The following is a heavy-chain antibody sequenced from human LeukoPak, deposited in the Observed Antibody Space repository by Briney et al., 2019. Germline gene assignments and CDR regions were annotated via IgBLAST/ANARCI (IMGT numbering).Heavy chain of an antibody. CDR2: INSDGSST. V-gene: IGHV3-74*01. J-gene: IGHJ4*02. Sequence: GGSLRLSCAASVFTFSSYWMHWVRHAPGKGLVWASRINSDGSSTSYADSVKGRFTISRDNAKNTLYLQMSSLRAEDTAVYYCVKDQVRGKALGYWGQGTLVTVSS. CDR3: VKDQVRGKALGY. D-gene: IGHD3-10*01. CDR1: VFTFSSYW.